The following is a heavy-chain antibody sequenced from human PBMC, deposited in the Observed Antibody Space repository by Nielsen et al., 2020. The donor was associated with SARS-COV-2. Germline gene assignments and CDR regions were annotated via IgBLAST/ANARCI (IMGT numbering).Heavy chain of an antibody. CDR2: IWYDGSNK. D-gene: IGHD3-9*01. V-gene: IGHV3-30*19. J-gene: IGHJ6*02. CDR1: GFTFSSYG. CDR3: ARVLVEYYYGMDV. Sequence: GESLKISCAASGFTFSSYGMHWVRQAPGKGLEWVAVIWYDGSNKYYADSVKGRFTISRDNSKNTLYLQMNSLRAEDTAVYYCARVLVEYYYGMDVWGQGTTVTVSS.